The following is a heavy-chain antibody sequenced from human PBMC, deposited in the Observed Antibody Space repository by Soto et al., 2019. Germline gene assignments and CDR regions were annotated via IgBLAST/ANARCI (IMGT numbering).Heavy chain of an antibody. CDR2: IKQDGSVK. V-gene: IGHV3-7*01. J-gene: IGHJ4*02. D-gene: IGHD6-19*01. CDR1: GFTFSSYW. CDR3: ARGRVAGNPPNLDY. Sequence: GGSLRLSCAASGFTFSSYWMSWVRQAPGKGLEWVANIKQDGSVKYYVDSVKGRFTISRDNAKNSLYLQMNSLRAEDTAVYYCARGRVAGNPPNLDYWGQGTLVTVSS.